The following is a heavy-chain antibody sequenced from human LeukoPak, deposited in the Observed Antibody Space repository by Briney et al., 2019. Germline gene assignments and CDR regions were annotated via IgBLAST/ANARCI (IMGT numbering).Heavy chain of an antibody. CDR1: GGSISSYY. CDR3: ARQQLSQLYYFDY. J-gene: IGHJ4*02. V-gene: IGHV4-59*01. CDR2: IYYSGST. D-gene: IGHD6-13*01. Sequence: PSETLSLTCTVSGGSISSYYWSWIRQPPGKGLEWIGYIYYSGSTNYNPSLKSRVTISVDTSKNQFSLKLSSVTAADTAVYYCARQQLSQLYYFDYWGQGTLVTVSS.